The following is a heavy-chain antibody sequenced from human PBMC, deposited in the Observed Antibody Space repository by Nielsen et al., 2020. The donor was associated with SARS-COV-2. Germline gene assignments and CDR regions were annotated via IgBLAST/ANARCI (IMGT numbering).Heavy chain of an antibody. J-gene: IGHJ6*03. CDR2: IYYSGST. CDR1: GGSISSYY. Sequence: SETLSLTCTVSGGSISSYYWSWIRQPPGKGLEWIGYIYYSGSTNYNPSLKSRVTISVDTSKNQFSLKLSSVTAADTAVYYCARLSSERSGYYNPSLGREGYYYYMDVWGKGTTVTVSS. V-gene: IGHV4-59*08. D-gene: IGHD3-3*01. CDR3: ARLSSERSGYYNPSLGREGYYYYMDV.